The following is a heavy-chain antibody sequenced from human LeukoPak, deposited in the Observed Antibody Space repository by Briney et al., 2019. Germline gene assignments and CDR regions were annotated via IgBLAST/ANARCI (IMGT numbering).Heavy chain of an antibody. J-gene: IGHJ4*02. D-gene: IGHD6-19*01. CDR2: IYSGGRS. CDR1: GFTISSNY. V-gene: IGHV3-53*01. Sequence: AGSLTLSCGASGFTISSNYMSWVRQAAGKGLEWVSVIYSGGRSSYADSVEGRVTISRDNSKNTLYLQTNSLRAEDTAVYYCARVSSDSNGWYEFDYWGQGTLVTVSS. CDR3: ARVSSDSNGWYEFDY.